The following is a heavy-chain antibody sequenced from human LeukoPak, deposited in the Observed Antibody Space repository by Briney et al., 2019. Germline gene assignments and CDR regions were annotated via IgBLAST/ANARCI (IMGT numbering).Heavy chain of an antibody. CDR3: TTGGSYYVGVDY. V-gene: IGHV3-15*01. J-gene: IGHJ4*02. CDR2: IKSKTDGGTT. D-gene: IGHD1-26*01. CDR1: GFTFSNAW. Sequence: PGGSLRLSCAASGFTFSNAWMSWVRQAPGKGLEWVGRIKSKTDGGTTDYAAPVKGRFTISRGDSKNTLYLQMNSLKTEDTAVYYCTTGGSYYVGVDYWGQGTLVTVSS.